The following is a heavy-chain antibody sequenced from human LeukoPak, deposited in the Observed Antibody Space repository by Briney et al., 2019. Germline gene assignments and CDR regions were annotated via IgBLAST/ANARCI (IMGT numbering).Heavy chain of an antibody. CDR2: FDPEDDET. Sequence: ASVKVSCKVSGYTLTELSMHWVRQAPGKGLEWMGGFDPEDDETIYAQKFQGRVTMTEDTSTDTAYMELSSLRSEDTAVYYCATPLRLGELSFFAWGQGTLVTVSS. D-gene: IGHD3-16*02. V-gene: IGHV1-24*01. J-gene: IGHJ5*02. CDR1: GYTLTELS. CDR3: ATPLRLGELSFFA.